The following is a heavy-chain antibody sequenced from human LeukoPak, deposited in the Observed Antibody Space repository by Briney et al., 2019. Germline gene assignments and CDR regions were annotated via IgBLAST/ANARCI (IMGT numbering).Heavy chain of an antibody. Sequence: GGSLRLSCAASGFTFSSYAMHWVRQAPGKGLEWVAVISYDGSNKYYADSVKGRFTISRDNSKNTLYLQMNSLRAEDTAVYYCARGEQWLASEGFDYWGQGTLVTASS. CDR2: ISYDGSNK. D-gene: IGHD6-19*01. J-gene: IGHJ4*02. V-gene: IGHV3-30-3*01. CDR3: ARGEQWLASEGFDY. CDR1: GFTFSSYA.